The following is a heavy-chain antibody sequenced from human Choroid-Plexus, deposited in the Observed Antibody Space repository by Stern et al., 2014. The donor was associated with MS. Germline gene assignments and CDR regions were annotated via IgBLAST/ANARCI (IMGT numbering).Heavy chain of an antibody. J-gene: IGHJ5*02. CDR1: GFTFGSCA. Sequence: VQLVESGGGVVKPGRPLRLSCVASGFTFGSCAMHWVRQAPGKWLEGVAGVSYDGSNKYYADSVKGRFTISRDNSQNTLYMQMSSLRPEDTAVYYCAKDRQYLTYFFDHWGQGSLVTVSS. CDR3: AKDRQYLTYFFDH. V-gene: IGHV3-30*18. CDR2: VSYDGSNK. D-gene: IGHD2/OR15-2a*01.